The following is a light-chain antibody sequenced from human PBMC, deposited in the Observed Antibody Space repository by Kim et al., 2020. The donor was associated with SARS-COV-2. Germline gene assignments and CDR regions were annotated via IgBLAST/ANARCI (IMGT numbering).Light chain of an antibody. V-gene: IGLV2-23*02. CDR1: SDVLGSYNL. CDR3: CSYAGFSTLYV. CDR2: EVT. Sequence: QSIAIAYTGTSDVLGSYNLVSWYQQYPGKAPKLMIYEVTRRPSGVSNRISGSKSGNTASLTISGLQAEDEADCNCCSYAGFSTLYVFGTGTKVTVL. J-gene: IGLJ1*01.